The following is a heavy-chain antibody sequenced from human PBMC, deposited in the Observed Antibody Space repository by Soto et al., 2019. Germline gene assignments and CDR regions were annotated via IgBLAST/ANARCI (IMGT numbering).Heavy chain of an antibody. D-gene: IGHD4-17*01. V-gene: IGHV1-46*01. CDR2: INPSGGST. J-gene: IGHJ4*02. Sequence: ASVKVSCKASGYTFTSYYMHWVRQAPGQGLEWMGIINPSGGSTSYAQKFQGRVTMTRDTSTSTVYMELSSLRSEDTAVYYCAKEVTTLRDFDYWGQGTLVTVSS. CDR3: AKEVTTLRDFDY. CDR1: GYTFTSYY.